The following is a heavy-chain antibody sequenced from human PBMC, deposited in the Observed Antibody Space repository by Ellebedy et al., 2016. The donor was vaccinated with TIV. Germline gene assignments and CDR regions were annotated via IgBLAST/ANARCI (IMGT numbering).Heavy chain of an antibody. CDR3: ASRGLQGGVDI. D-gene: IGHD3-10*01. J-gene: IGHJ6*02. Sequence: ASVKVSCKASGGTFVSYAIYWVQQAPGQGLVWMGGIIPIFGKATYAQTFHGRVTITADEPTNTAYMELSSLKSDDSAVYYCASRGLQGGVDIWGQGTTVIVSS. V-gene: IGHV1-69*13. CDR1: GGTFVSYA. CDR2: IIPIFGKA.